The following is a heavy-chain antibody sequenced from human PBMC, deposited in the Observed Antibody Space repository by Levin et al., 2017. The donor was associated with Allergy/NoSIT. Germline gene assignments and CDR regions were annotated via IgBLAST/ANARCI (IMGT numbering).Heavy chain of an antibody. J-gene: IGHJ4*02. CDR2: LYPGDSHT. V-gene: IGHV5-51*01. Sequence: GGSLRLSCEISGYRFTTYWIGWVRQLPGKGLEWMGILYPGDSHTRYSPSFQGQVTISADKSINTAYLQWSSLKASDTAVYYCARGDYYFDYWGQGTLVTVSS. CDR1: GYRFTTYW. D-gene: IGHD3-10*01. CDR3: ARGDYYFDY.